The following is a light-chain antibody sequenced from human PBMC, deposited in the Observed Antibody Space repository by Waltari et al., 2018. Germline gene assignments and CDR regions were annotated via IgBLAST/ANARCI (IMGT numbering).Light chain of an antibody. CDR3: QQYVSSPLT. V-gene: IGKV3-20*01. J-gene: IGKJ2*01. Sequence: EIVFTQSPGTLSLSPGVRANLSCRASQRVSSSYLAWYQQKPGQAPRLLIYGASSRATGFPDRFSGSGSGTDFTLTISRLEPEDFAVYYCQQYVSSPLTFGQGTKLEI. CDR2: GAS. CDR1: QRVSSSY.